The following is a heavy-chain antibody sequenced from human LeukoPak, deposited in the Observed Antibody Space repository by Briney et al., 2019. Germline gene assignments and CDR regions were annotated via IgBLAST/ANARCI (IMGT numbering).Heavy chain of an antibody. V-gene: IGHV4-34*01. Sequence: SETLSLTCAVYGGSFSGYYWSWIRQTPGKGLEWIGEINHSGSTNYNPSLKSRVTISVDTSKNQFSLKLSSVTAADTAVYYCARGRSYQTYYYYYMDVWGKGTTVTVSS. CDR3: ARGRSYQTYYYYYMDV. CDR2: INHSGST. J-gene: IGHJ6*03. D-gene: IGHD3-16*02. CDR1: GGSFSGYY.